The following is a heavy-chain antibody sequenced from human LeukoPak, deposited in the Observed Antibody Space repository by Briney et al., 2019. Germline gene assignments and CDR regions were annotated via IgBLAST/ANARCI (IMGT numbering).Heavy chain of an antibody. D-gene: IGHD6-6*01. V-gene: IGHV3-7*01. J-gene: IGHJ3*02. Sequence: GGSLRLSCAASGFSFSDHYMEWVRQAPGKGLEWVANIKQDGSEKYYVDSVKGRFTISRDNAKNSLYLQMNSLRAEDTAVYYCARSSTAIDAFDIWGQGTMVTVSS. CDR2: IKQDGSEK. CDR3: ARSSTAIDAFDI. CDR1: GFSFSDHY.